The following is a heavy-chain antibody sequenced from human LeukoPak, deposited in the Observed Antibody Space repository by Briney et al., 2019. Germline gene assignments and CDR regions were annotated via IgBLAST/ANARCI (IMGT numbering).Heavy chain of an antibody. J-gene: IGHJ4*02. CDR3: ARVSWYGIDY. V-gene: IGHV1-8*01. Sequence: ASVKVSCKASGYTFTSYDINWVRQATGQGLEWMGWMNPNSGNTGYAQKLQGRVTVTRNTSISTAYMELSSLRSEDTAVYYCARVSWYGIDYWGQGTLVTVSS. CDR1: GYTFTSYD. CDR2: MNPNSGNT. D-gene: IGHD6-13*01.